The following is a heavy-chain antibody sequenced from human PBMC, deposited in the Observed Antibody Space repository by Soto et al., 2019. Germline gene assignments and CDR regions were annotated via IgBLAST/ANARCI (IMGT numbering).Heavy chain of an antibody. Sequence: VESGGGVVQPGRSLRLSCAASGSNLDSYAMNWVRQAPGKGHEWVATISYDGKNIYYADFVRGRFTISKDNSNNMLYLRLSSLIPEDTAIYYCARDYGALPADRFQYWGQGTLVTVSS. V-gene: IGHV3-30*03. J-gene: IGHJ1*01. CDR3: ARDYGALPADRFQY. D-gene: IGHD3-10*01. CDR1: GSNLDSYA. CDR2: ISYDGKNI.